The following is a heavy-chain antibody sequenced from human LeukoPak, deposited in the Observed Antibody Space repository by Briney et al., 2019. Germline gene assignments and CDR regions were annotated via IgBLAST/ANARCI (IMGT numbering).Heavy chain of an antibody. CDR1: GFTHRLYC. CDR3: ATGGGWYFDY. Sequence: GGSLRLFCAASGFTHRLYCMNWVRQPRGKGREGVAGIRQDGTENYYVDSVKGGFTISRDNAKNSLYLQMNSLRVEDTAVYYCATGGGWYFDYWGQGALITASS. D-gene: IGHD6-19*01. CDR2: IRQDGTEN. J-gene: IGHJ4*02. V-gene: IGHV3-7*01.